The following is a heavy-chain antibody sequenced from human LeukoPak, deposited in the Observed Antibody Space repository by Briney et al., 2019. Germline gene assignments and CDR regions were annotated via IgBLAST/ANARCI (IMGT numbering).Heavy chain of an antibody. V-gene: IGHV3-15*01. CDR1: GFTFSSAW. CDR2: MRSKTDGGTA. Sequence: GGSLRLSCTASGFTFSSAWMSWVRQAPGKGLEWVGRMRSKTDGGTAEYAAPVKGRFTISRDDSKNTLYVQMNSLKTEDTAVYYCATSNPATWGQGTLVTVSS. J-gene: IGHJ5*02. CDR3: ATSNPAT.